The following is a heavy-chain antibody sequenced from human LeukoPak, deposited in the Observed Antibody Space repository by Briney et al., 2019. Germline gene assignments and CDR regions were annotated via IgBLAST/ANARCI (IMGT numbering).Heavy chain of an antibody. CDR3: ARAHKGGYYYYYGMDV. CDR2: ISNDGSNK. J-gene: IGHJ6*02. Sequence: GGSLRLSCAASGFTFSSYGMHWVRQAPGEGLEWVAIISNDGSNKYYADSVKGRFTISRDKSKNTLYLQMNSLRAEDTAVYYCARAHKGGYYYYYGMDVWGQGTTVTVSS. CDR1: GFTFSSYG. D-gene: IGHD3-16*01. V-gene: IGHV3-30*03.